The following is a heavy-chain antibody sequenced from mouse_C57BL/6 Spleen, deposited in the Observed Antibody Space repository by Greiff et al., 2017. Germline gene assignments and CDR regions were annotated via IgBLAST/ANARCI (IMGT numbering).Heavy chain of an antibody. CDR3: ARSGIYYGNYVGYFDY. D-gene: IGHD2-1*01. Sequence: QVQLKESGAELMKPGASVKLSCKATGYTFTGYWIEWVKQRPGHGLEWIGEILPGSGSTNYNEKFKGKATFTADTSSNTAYMQLSSLTTEDSAIYYCARSGIYYGNYVGYFDYWGQGTTLTVSS. V-gene: IGHV1-9*01. CDR1: GYTFTGYW. CDR2: ILPGSGST. J-gene: IGHJ2*01.